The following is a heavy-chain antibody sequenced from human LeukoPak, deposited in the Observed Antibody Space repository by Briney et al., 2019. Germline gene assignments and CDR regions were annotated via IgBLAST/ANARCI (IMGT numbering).Heavy chain of an antibody. CDR1: GGSISSGNYY. Sequence: SETLSLTCTVSGGSISSGNYYWGWIRQPPGKGLDWIASIHYSGTTYYNPSLKSRVTISVDASKNHFSLKLSSVTAADTAVYYCARGPTYQPIDSWGQGTLVTVSS. CDR2: IHYSGTT. CDR3: ARGPTYQPIDS. J-gene: IGHJ4*02. D-gene: IGHD2-2*01. V-gene: IGHV4-39*02.